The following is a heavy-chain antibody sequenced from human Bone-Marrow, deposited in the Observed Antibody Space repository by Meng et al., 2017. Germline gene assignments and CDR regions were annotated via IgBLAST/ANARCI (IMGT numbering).Heavy chain of an antibody. CDR1: GFTFSSYA. J-gene: IGHJ4*02. V-gene: IGHV3-72*01. D-gene: IGHD3-22*01. CDR3: VRDVRYDSGGYYDY. CDR2: IRKKVNSYTT. Sequence: GESLKISCAASGFTFSSYAFHWVRQAPGKGLEWVGRIRKKVNSYTTEYAASVKGRFTISRDDSKNSLYLQMNSLKTDDTAVYFCVRDVRYDSGGYYDYWGQGTLVTVSS.